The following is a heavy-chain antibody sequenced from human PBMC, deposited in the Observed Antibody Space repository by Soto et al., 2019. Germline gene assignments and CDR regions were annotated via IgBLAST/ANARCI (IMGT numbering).Heavy chain of an antibody. CDR3: ASWGDYGMDV. CDR2: IIPILNSV. CDR1: GGTFSTYT. Sequence: GASVKVSCEASGGTFSTYTISWVRQAPGQGLEWMGRIIPILNSVNYAQKFQGRVTITRDTSASTAYMELSGLRSEDTAVYYCASWGDYGMDVWGQGTTVTVSS. V-gene: IGHV1-69*08. D-gene: IGHD3-16*01. J-gene: IGHJ6*02.